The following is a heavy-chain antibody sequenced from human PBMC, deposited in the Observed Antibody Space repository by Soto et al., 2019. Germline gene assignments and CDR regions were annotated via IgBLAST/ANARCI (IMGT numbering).Heavy chain of an antibody. CDR3: ARETGSVRFLEWLPNNHRAFDI. CDR1: GFTFSSYW. CDR2: INSDGSST. D-gene: IGHD3-3*01. J-gene: IGHJ3*02. Sequence: GGSLRLSCAASGFTFSSYWMHWVRQAPGKGLVWVSRINSDGSSTSYADSVKGRFTISRDNAKNTLYLQMNSLRAEDTAVYYCARETGSVRFLEWLPNNHRAFDIWGQGTMVTVSS. V-gene: IGHV3-74*01.